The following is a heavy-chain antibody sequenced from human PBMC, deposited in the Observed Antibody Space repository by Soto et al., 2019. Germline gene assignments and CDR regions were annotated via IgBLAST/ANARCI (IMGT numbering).Heavy chain of an antibody. J-gene: IGHJ4*02. V-gene: IGHV3-48*03. CDR3: AREYCTSCSAFDY. D-gene: IGHD2-2*01. CDR1: GFTFSSYE. CDR2: ISSSGSTL. Sequence: PGGSLRRSCAASGFTFSSYEMNWVRQAPGKGLEWVSYISSSGSTLYYADSVKGRFTISRDNAKNSLYLQMNSLRAEDTAVYYCAREYCTSCSAFDYWGQGTLVTVSS.